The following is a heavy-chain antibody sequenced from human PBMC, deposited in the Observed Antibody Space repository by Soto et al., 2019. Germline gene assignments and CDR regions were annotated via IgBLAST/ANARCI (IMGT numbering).Heavy chain of an antibody. CDR2: ISAYNGNT. CDR1: GYTFTSYG. D-gene: IGHD6-19*01. Sequence: QVQLVQSGAEVKKPGASVKVSCKASGYTFTSYGISWVRQAPGQGLEWMGWISAYNGNTNYAQKPRGRATITTNTPRRTAYRERGSRRSDNTPVYYWARLREAGAGGDYWGQGPLVTASS. V-gene: IGHV1-18*01. CDR3: ARLREAGAGGDY. J-gene: IGHJ4*02.